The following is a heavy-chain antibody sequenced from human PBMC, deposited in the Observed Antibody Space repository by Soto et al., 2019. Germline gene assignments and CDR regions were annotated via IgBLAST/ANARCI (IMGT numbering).Heavy chain of an antibody. CDR2: IDDDGSA. CDR3: ARDIPHNWFDT. V-gene: IGHV3-74*01. Sequence: GGSLRLSCAASGSTFGSYWMHWVRQAPGKGLVWLSRIDDDGSAVYADSVKGRFTTSRDNAKNTVYLQMNSLRDEDTAVYYCARDIPHNWFDTRGPGTPVTVSS. CDR1: GSTFGSYW. D-gene: IGHD2-21*01. J-gene: IGHJ5*02.